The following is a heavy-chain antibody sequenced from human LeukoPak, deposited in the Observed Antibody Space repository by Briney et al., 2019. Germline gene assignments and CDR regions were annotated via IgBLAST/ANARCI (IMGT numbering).Heavy chain of an antibody. CDR1: GDSISSYD. Sequence: SETLSLTCTVSGDSISSYDWSWIRQPPGKGLEWIGYIYNSGRTNYNSSLKSRVTISLGTSKNQFSLKLRSVTAEDTAVYYCARASSRLQWFGPWGQGTLVTVSS. CDR2: IYNSGRT. V-gene: IGHV4-59*01. J-gene: IGHJ5*02. CDR3: ARASSRLQWFGP. D-gene: IGHD5-12*01.